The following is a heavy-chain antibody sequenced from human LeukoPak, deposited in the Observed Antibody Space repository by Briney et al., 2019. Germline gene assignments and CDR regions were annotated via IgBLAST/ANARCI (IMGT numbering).Heavy chain of an antibody. CDR3: ARPIGSGYGLRRAFDI. CDR1: GGSISSYY. D-gene: IGHD3-22*01. J-gene: IGHJ3*02. CDR2: INHSGST. Sequence: SETLSLTRTVSGGSISSYYWSWIRQPPGKGLEWIGEINHSGSTNYNPSLKSRVTISVDTSKNQFSLKLSSVTAADTAVYYCARPIGSGYGLRRAFDIWGQGTMVTVSS. V-gene: IGHV4-34*01.